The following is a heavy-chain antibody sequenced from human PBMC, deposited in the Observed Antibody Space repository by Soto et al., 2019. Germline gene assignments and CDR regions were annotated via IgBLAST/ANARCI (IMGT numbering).Heavy chain of an antibody. V-gene: IGHV3-23*01. CDR3: AKDRNHKGLTPQMLEY. CDR1: GFTFSSYA. D-gene: IGHD1-1*01. Sequence: LRLSCAASGFTFSSYAMSWVRQAPGKGLEWVSAISGSGGSTYYADSVKGRFTISRDNSKNTLYLQMNSLRAEDTAVYYCAKDRNHKGLTPQMLEYWGQGTLVSVSS. J-gene: IGHJ4*02. CDR2: ISGSGGST.